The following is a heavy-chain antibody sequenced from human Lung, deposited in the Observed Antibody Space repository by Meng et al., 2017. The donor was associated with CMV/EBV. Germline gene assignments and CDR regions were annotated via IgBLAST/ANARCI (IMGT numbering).Heavy chain of an antibody. V-gene: IGHV3-30*04. CDR1: GFTFSNYA. CDR3: ARRLRSSHWYGDS. D-gene: IGHD6-13*01. J-gene: IGHJ4*02. Sequence: GESXKISXAASGFTFSNYAMHWVRQAPGQGLQWLAIISYTGSNKYYADSVKGRFTISRDNSKDTLYLEINSLTPEDTAVYYCARRLRSSHWYGDSWGQGTLVTVSS. CDR2: ISYTGSNK.